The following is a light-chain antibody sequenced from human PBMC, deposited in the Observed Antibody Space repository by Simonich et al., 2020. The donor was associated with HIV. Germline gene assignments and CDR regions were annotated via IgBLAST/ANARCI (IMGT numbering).Light chain of an antibody. Sequence: EIVMTQSPATLSVPPGERATLSCRASQRVSSNLAWYQQKPGQAPRLLIYGASTRATGIPARFSCSGSGTEFTLTISSLQPDDFATYFCQQYNNYWTFGQGTKVEI. V-gene: IGKV3-15*01. J-gene: IGKJ1*01. CDR2: GAS. CDR1: QRVSSN. CDR3: QQYNNYWT.